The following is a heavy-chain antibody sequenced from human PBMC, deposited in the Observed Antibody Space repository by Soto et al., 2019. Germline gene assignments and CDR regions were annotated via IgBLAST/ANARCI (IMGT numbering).Heavy chain of an antibody. CDR3: ATRSLKYANRDFDD. D-gene: IGHD2-8*01. Sequence: ASVNVSCEASGDPLTKNDIQCLRQAPGQRPEWVGCVSSLFXHKRYSQKLQGRVSITWYSAASTAHMELSGLASEDKAVYYCATRSLKYANRDFDDWGQGSLVTVSS. J-gene: IGHJ4*02. CDR1: GDPLTKND. CDR2: VSSLFXHK. V-gene: IGHV1-3*01.